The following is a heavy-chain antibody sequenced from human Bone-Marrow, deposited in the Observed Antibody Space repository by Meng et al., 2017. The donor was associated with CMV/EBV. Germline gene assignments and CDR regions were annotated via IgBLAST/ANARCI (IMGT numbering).Heavy chain of an antibody. CDR1: GFTFSSYG. Sequence: GESLKISCAASGFTFSSYGMHWVRQAPGKGLEWVAFIRYDGSNKYYADSVKGRFTISRDNSKNTLYLQMNSLRAEDTAVYYCAKPIIGGKSITIFGVRYYYGMDVWGQGTTVTGSS. V-gene: IGHV3-30*02. CDR3: AKPIIGGKSITIFGVRYYYGMDV. J-gene: IGHJ6*02. CDR2: IRYDGSNK. D-gene: IGHD3-3*01.